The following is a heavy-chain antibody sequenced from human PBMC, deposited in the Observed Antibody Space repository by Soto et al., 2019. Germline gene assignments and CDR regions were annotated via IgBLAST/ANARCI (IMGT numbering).Heavy chain of an antibody. Sequence: EVQLLDSGGGLVQPGGSLRLSCAASGFTFSNYAMTWVRRDPGKGLEWVSGISGSGGRSYYAESVKGRFTISRDNSKSTLYLQMNSLRAEDTDVYYCGKAYFVWSSEQPYYFDYWGQGTLVTVSS. CDR1: GFTFSNYA. V-gene: IGHV3-23*01. CDR2: ISGSGGRS. J-gene: IGHJ4*02. CDR3: GKAYFVWSSEQPYYFDY. D-gene: IGHD3-16*01.